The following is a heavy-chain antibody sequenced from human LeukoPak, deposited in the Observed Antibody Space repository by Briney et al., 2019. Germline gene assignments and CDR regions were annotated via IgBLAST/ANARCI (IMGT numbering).Heavy chain of an antibody. J-gene: IGHJ4*02. Sequence: GGSLRLSCATSGFNFSDSRMTWVRQAPGKGLQWVANINRDGTEKHFLDSIEGRFTISRDNRKKSLYLQMNSLRPQDTAVYFCVRGGWYFESWAQGTLVTVSS. CDR3: VRGGWYFES. CDR1: GFNFSDSR. CDR2: INRDGTEK. D-gene: IGHD3-22*01. V-gene: IGHV3-7*04.